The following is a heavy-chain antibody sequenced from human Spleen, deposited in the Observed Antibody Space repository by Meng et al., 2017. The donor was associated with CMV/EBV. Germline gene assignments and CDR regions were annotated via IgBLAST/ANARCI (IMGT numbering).Heavy chain of an antibody. D-gene: IGHD1-1*01. Sequence: SGGSISSGNWWGWVRQPPGKRLGWIGEIYHSGATNYDPSLKSRVTISLGKSKNQFSLNLTSVIVADTAVYYCAGAPLQLGLNWFDLWGQGSLVTVSS. J-gene: IGHJ5*02. CDR2: IYHSGAT. V-gene: IGHV4-4*02. CDR3: AGAPLQLGLNWFDL. CDR1: GGSISSGNW.